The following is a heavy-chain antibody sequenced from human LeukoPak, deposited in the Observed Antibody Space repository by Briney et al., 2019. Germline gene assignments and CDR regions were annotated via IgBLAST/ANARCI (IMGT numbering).Heavy chain of an antibody. J-gene: IGHJ4*02. CDR1: GYTFTSYY. Sequence: VASVKVSCKASGYTFTSYYMHWVRQAPRQGLEWMGIINPSGGSTSYAQKFQGRVTMTRDTSTSTVYMELSSLRSEDTAVYYCARAQWLRDFDYWGQGTLVTVSS. CDR2: INPSGGST. CDR3: ARAQWLRDFDY. V-gene: IGHV1-46*01. D-gene: IGHD5-12*01.